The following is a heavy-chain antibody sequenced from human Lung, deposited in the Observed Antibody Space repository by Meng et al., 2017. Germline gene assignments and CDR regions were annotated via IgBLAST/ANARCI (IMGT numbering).Heavy chain of an antibody. D-gene: IGHD4-11*01. V-gene: IGHV4-34*01. J-gene: IGHJ4*02. CDR3: ARGPTTMAHDFDY. Sequence: QVQLQQWGEGLLKPSETLSLTCVVSGGSFSDYYWSWIRQPPGKGLEWIGEINHSGSTNYNPSLEGRATISVDTSQNNLSLKLSSVTAADSAVYYCARGPTTMAHDFDYWGQGTLVTVSS. CDR2: INHSGST. CDR1: GGSFSDYY.